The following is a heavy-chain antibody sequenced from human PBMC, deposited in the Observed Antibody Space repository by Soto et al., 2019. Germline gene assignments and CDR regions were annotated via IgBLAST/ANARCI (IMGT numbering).Heavy chain of an antibody. Sequence: GGSLRLSCAASGFTFSSYGMHWVRQAPGKGLEWVAVISYDGSNKYYADSVKGRFTISRDNSKNTLYLQMNSLRAEDTAVYYCAIRTQIHDYGDYYYYYGMDVWGQGTTVTVSS. CDR3: AIRTQIHDYGDYYYYYGMDV. V-gene: IGHV3-30*03. J-gene: IGHJ6*02. CDR2: ISYDGSNK. D-gene: IGHD4-17*01. CDR1: GFTFSSYG.